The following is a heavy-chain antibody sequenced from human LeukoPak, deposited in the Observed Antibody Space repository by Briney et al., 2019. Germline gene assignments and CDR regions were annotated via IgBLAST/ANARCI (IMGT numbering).Heavy chain of an antibody. Sequence: SETLSLTCTVSGGSISSYYWSWIRQPPGKGLEWIGYIYYSGSTNYNPSLESRVTISVDTSKNQFSLKLSSVTAADTAVYYCARLLRQQLAYNWFDPWGQGTLVTVSS. CDR3: ARLLRQQLAYNWFDP. J-gene: IGHJ5*02. D-gene: IGHD6-13*01. CDR1: GGSISSYY. CDR2: IYYSGST. V-gene: IGHV4-59*01.